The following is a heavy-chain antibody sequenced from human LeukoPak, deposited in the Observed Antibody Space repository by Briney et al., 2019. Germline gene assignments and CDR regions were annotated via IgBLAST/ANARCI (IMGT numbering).Heavy chain of an antibody. CDR3: ARGLALAATALDY. D-gene: IGHD3-16*01. V-gene: IGHV3-23*01. J-gene: IGHJ4*02. CDR1: GFTFNTYA. CDR2: ISSSGGST. Sequence: GGSLRLSCAASGFTFNTYAMNWVRQAPGRGLEWVSTISSSGGSTYYADSVKGRFTVSRDNSKNTLYLQMNSLRGEDTAIYYCARGLALAATALDYWGQGTLVTVSS.